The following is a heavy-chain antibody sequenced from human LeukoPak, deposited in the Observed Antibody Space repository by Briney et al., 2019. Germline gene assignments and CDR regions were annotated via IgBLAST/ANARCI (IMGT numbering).Heavy chain of an antibody. V-gene: IGHV3-48*01. Sequence: PGGSLRLSCAASGFTFSSYSMNWVRQAPGKGLEWVSYISSSSSTIYYADSVKGRFTISRDNAKNSLYLQMNSLRAEDTAVYYCARAKVPTTSREADYWGQGTLVTVSS. CDR2: ISSSSSTI. CDR1: GFTFSSYS. J-gene: IGHJ4*02. CDR3: ARAKVPTTSREADY. D-gene: IGHD2-2*01.